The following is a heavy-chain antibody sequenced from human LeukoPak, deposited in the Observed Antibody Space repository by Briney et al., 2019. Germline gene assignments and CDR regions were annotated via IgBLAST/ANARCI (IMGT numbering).Heavy chain of an antibody. D-gene: IGHD6-19*01. CDR2: INAANGNT. CDR1: GYTFTSYY. CDR3: ARGAPIRVAVAATFDP. J-gene: IGHJ5*02. V-gene: IGHV1-3*01. Sequence: ASVKVSCKASGYTFTSYYMHWVRQAPGQRLEWMGWINAANGNTQYSQKFQGRVTITRDTSASTAYMELSSLRSEDTAVYYCARGAPIRVAVAATFDPWGQGTLVTVPS.